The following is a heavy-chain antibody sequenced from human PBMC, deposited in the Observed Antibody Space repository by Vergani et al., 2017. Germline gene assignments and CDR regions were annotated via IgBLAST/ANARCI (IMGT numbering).Heavy chain of an antibody. Sequence: QVQLQESGPGLVKPSETLSLTCTVSGGSISSYYWSWIRQPAGKGLEWIGRIYTSGSTNYNPSLKSRVTMSVDTSKNQFSLKLSSVTAADTAVYYCARERPLSGYYYAAFDIWGQGTMVTVSS. CDR3: ARERPLSGYYYAAFDI. CDR1: GGSISSYY. J-gene: IGHJ3*02. V-gene: IGHV4-4*07. D-gene: IGHD3-22*01. CDR2: IYTSGST.